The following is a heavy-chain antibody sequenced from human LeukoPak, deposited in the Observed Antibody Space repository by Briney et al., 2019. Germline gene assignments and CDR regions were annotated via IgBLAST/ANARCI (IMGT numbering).Heavy chain of an antibody. CDR3: ARSHSVWTSFDY. D-gene: IGHD3/OR15-3a*01. CDR2: IYYSGST. Sequence: SETLSLTCTVSGGSISSYYWSWLRQPPGKGLEWIGYIYYSGSTNYNPSLKSRVTISVDTSKNQFSLKLSSVTAADAAVYYCARSHSVWTSFDYWGQGTLVTVSS. CDR1: GGSISSYY. V-gene: IGHV4-59*01. J-gene: IGHJ4*02.